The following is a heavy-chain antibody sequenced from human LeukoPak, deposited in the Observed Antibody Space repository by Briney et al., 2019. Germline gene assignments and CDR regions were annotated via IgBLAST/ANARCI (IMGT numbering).Heavy chain of an antibody. V-gene: IGHV1-2*02. CDR2: INPNSGGT. Sequence: ASVKVSCKASGYTFTGYYMHWVRQAPGQGLEWMGWINPNSGGTNYAQKFQGRVTMTRDTSISTAYMELSRLRSDDTAVYYCARVPLVVVIAEPYYFDYWGQGTLVTVSS. J-gene: IGHJ4*02. CDR3: ARVPLVVVIAEPYYFDY. D-gene: IGHD2-21*01. CDR1: GYTFTGYY.